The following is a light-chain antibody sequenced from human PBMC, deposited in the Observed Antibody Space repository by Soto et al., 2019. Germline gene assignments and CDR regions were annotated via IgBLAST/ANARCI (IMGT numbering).Light chain of an antibody. V-gene: IGKV1-5*01. CDR3: QQYDSYSWT. Sequence: DIQMTHSPSTLSASVGDIVTITCRASQSISSSLAWYQQRPGKAPKLLIYDASSLESGVPSRFSGSGSGTEFTLTISSLQPDDFATYYCQQYDSYSWTFGQGTKVDIK. CDR2: DAS. J-gene: IGKJ1*01. CDR1: QSISSS.